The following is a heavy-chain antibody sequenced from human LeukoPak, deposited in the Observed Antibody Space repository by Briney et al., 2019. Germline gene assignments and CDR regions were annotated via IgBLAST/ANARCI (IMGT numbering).Heavy chain of an antibody. CDR3: AMGSSGNLFNY. Sequence: GGSLRLYCVASGFPPSSHWMHWLRLAPGKGLVWVSRISTHGGSTGYADSVKGRFTISRDNARNTLYLQMNSLIAEDTAVFYCAMGSSGNLFNYWGKGALVTVSS. CDR2: ISTHGGST. V-gene: IGHV3-74*01. CDR1: GFPPSSHW. J-gene: IGHJ4*02. D-gene: IGHD2-15*01.